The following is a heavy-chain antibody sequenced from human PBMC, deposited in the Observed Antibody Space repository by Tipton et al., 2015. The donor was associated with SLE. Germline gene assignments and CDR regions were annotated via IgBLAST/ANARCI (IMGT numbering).Heavy chain of an antibody. CDR2: INPNSGNT. CDR3: AREGVDIAAVAGP. D-gene: IGHD6-19*01. V-gene: IGHV1-2*06. Sequence: QLVQSGAEVKKPGASVKVSCKASGYTFTGYYMHWVRQAPGQGLEWMGRINPNSGNTNYAQKLQGRVTMTTDTSTSTAYMELRSLRSDDTAVYYCAREGVDIAAVAGPWGQGTLVTVSS. J-gene: IGHJ4*02. CDR1: GYTFTGYY.